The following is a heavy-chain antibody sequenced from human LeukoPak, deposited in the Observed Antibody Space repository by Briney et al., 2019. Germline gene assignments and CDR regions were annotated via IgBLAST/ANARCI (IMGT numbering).Heavy chain of an antibody. Sequence: GGSLRLSCAASGFTFSSTWMHWVRQVPGKGLVWVARTTSDGSSTTYAESVKGRFTISRDNAKNTLYLEMDSLRAEDTALYYCAKEGGPALYYYDSSGHPRGYFDYWGQGTLVTVSS. V-gene: IGHV3-74*03. J-gene: IGHJ4*02. CDR2: TTSDGSST. D-gene: IGHD3-22*01. CDR1: GFTFSSTW. CDR3: AKEGGPALYYYDSSGHPRGYFDY.